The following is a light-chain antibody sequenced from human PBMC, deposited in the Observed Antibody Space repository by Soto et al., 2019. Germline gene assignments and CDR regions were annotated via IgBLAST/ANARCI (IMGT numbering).Light chain of an antibody. V-gene: IGKV3-15*01. CDR2: GAS. CDR3: QQYKNGWT. Sequence: IVLTQSPATLSMSPGERATLSCRASQSLNRDLAWYQQKPGQSPRLLIFGASIRATGIPARFSGSGSGTEFTLTISSLQSEDFAVYYCQQYKNGWTFGQGIKVDIK. CDR1: QSLNRD. J-gene: IGKJ1*01.